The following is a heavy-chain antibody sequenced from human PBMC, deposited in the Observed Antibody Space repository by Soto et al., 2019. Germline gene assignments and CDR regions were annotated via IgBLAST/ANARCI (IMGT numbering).Heavy chain of an antibody. CDR1: GFTFDDYA. J-gene: IGHJ4*02. CDR3: AKAGVYYYDSSGYYFDY. CDR2: ISWNSGSI. Sequence: PGGSLRLSCAASGFTFDDYAMHWVRQAPGKGLEWVSGISWNSGSIGYADSVKGRFTISRDNAKNSLYLQMNSLRAEDTALYYCAKAGVYYYDSSGYYFDYWGQGTLVT. D-gene: IGHD3-22*01. V-gene: IGHV3-9*01.